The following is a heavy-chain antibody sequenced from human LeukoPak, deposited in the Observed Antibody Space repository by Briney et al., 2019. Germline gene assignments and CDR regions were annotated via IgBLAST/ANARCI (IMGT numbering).Heavy chain of an antibody. Sequence: EASVKVSCKASGYTFTGYYIHWVRQAPGQGLEWMGRINPNNGGTNYAQKFQGRVTMTRDMSMSTAYMELSRLRSVDTAVYYCAGEDNSSGYRPFDIWGQGTMVIVPS. V-gene: IGHV1-2*06. CDR1: GYTFTGYY. J-gene: IGHJ3*02. D-gene: IGHD3-22*01. CDR3: AGEDNSSGYRPFDI. CDR2: INPNNGGT.